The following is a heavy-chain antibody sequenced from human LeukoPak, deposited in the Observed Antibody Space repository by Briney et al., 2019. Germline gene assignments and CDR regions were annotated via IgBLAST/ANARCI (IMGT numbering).Heavy chain of an antibody. J-gene: IGHJ3*02. CDR3: AREFEYSSSSASDAFDI. Sequence: SVKFSCKASGGTFSSYAISWVRQAPGQGLEWMGGIIPIFGTANYAQRFQGRVTITADESTSTAYMELSSLRSEDTAVYYCAREFEYSSSSASDAFDIWGQGTMVTVSS. D-gene: IGHD6-6*01. V-gene: IGHV1-69*13. CDR2: IIPIFGTA. CDR1: GGTFSSYA.